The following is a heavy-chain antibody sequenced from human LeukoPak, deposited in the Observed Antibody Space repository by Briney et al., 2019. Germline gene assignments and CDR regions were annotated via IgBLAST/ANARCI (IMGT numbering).Heavy chain of an antibody. CDR1: GYNFIGYD. Sequence: ASVKVSCKASGYNFIGYDIHWLRHAPGQGLEWMGWINPYSGDTNYARKFQGRVTMTRDKSITTAYMELTGLTSDDTSVYFCFSDDSSGNFDTWGQGTLVTVSS. CDR2: INPYSGDT. V-gene: IGHV1-2*02. CDR3: FSDDSSGNFDT. J-gene: IGHJ4*02. D-gene: IGHD3-22*01.